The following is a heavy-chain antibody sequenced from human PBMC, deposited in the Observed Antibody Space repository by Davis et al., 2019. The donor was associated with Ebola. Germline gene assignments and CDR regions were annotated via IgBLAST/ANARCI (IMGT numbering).Heavy chain of an antibody. D-gene: IGHD3-3*01. V-gene: IGHV4-59*01. Sequence: SETLSLTCSLSGDSFNTYYWNWIRQPPGKGLEWVGYIHDGSANYHPSLKSRVTISVDTSKNQFSLKLNSVTAADTAVYYCARMYYDFWSGYVPFDPWGQGTLVTVSS. J-gene: IGHJ5*02. CDR3: ARMYYDFWSGYVPFDP. CDR1: GDSFNTYY. CDR2: IHDGSA.